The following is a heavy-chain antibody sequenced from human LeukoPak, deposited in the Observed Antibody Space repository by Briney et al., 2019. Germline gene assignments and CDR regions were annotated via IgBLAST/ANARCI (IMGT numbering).Heavy chain of an antibody. CDR1: GYTFTSYG. CDR2: ISAYNGNT. CDR3: ARDGSGWARGVSVPAYYYYMDV. Sequence: ASVKVSCKASGYTFTSYGISWVRQAPGQGLEWMGWISAYNGNTNYAQKLQGRVTMTTDTSTSTAYMELRSLRSDDTAVYYCARDGSGWARGVSVPAYYYYMDVWGKGTTVTITS. J-gene: IGHJ6*03. D-gene: IGHD6-19*01. V-gene: IGHV1-18*01.